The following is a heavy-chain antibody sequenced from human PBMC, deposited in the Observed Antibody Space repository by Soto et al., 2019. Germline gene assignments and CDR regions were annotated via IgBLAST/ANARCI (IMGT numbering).Heavy chain of an antibody. CDR1: GGSISSGGYY. CDR2: IYYSGST. J-gene: IGHJ4*02. V-gene: IGHV4-31*03. D-gene: IGHD2-8*02. CDR3: ARGGADLTGGNHYFDY. Sequence: QVQLQESGPGLVKPSQTLSLTCTVSGGSISSGGYYWSWIRQHPGKGLEWIGYIYYSGSTYYNPSLKSRVTISGDTSKNQFSLKLSSVTAADTAVYYCARGGADLTGGNHYFDYWGQGTLVTVSS.